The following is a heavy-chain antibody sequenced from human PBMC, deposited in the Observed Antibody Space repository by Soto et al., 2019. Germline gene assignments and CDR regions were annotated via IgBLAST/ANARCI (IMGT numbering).Heavy chain of an antibody. Sequence: SETLSLTCTVSGGSISSSSYYWGWIRQPPGKGLEWIGSIYYSGSTYYNPSLKSRVTISVDTSKNQFSLKLSSVTAADTAVYYCAIMPLVVAATIAEYFQHWGQGTLVTVSS. CDR3: AIMPLVVAATIAEYFQH. CDR1: GGSISSSSYY. CDR2: IYYSGST. J-gene: IGHJ1*01. D-gene: IGHD2-15*01. V-gene: IGHV4-39*01.